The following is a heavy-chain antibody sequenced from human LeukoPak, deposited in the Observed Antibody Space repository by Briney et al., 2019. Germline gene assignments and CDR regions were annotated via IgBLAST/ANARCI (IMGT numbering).Heavy chain of an antibody. J-gene: IGHJ4*02. CDR3: ASSIQSSSWSTRRD. Sequence: GGSLRLSCAASGFTVSSNYMSWVRQAPGNGLEWVSVIYSGGSTYYADSVKGRFTISRDNAKNSLYLQMNSLRAEDTALYYCASSIQSSSWSTRRDWGQGTLVSVSS. V-gene: IGHV3-53*05. CDR1: GFTVSSNY. CDR2: IYSGGST. D-gene: IGHD6-13*01.